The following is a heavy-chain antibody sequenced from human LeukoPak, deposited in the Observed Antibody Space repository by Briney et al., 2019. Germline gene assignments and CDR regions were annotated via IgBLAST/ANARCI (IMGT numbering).Heavy chain of an antibody. CDR2: ISGSGGNT. J-gene: IGHJ4*02. D-gene: IGHD6-13*01. CDR1: GFTFSTFA. CDR3: AKDAASRPGDY. V-gene: IGHV3-23*01. Sequence: PGGSLRLSCAASGFTFSTFAMNWVRQAPGKGLEWVSGISGSGGNTYYADSVKGRFTISRDNSKSTLYLHMNSLRAEDTAVYYCAKDAASRPGDYWGQGTLVTVSS.